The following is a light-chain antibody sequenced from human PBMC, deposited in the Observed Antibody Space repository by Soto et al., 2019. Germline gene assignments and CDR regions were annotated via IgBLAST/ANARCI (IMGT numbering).Light chain of an antibody. CDR3: QQSYSTPYT. Sequence: IRITQSPSSLSASEGGRVAITCRASQSISSYLNWYQQKPGKAPKLLIYATSSLQSGVPSRFSGSGSGTDVTLTISSLQPEDCATYYCQQSYSTPYTFGQGTKVDIK. CDR1: QSISSY. J-gene: IGKJ2*01. V-gene: IGKV1-39*01. CDR2: ATS.